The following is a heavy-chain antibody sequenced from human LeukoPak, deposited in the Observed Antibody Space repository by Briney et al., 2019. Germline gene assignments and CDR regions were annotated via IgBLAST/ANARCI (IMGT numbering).Heavy chain of an antibody. CDR2: ISAYNGNT. V-gene: IGHV1-18*01. CDR1: GYTFTSYG. D-gene: IGHD3-22*01. Sequence: GASVKVSCKASGYTFTSYGISWVRQAPGQGLEWMGWISAYNGNTNYAQKLQGRVTMTTDTSTSTAYMELRSLRSDDTAVYYCARGMHYYDSSGYYMDYWGQGTLVTVSS. J-gene: IGHJ4*02. CDR3: ARGMHYYDSSGYYMDY.